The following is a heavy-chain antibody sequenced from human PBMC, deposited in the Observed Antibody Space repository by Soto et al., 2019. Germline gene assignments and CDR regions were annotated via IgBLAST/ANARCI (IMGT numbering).Heavy chain of an antibody. CDR1: GFTFSSYA. CDR2: ISGSCGIT. J-gene: IGHJ4*02. D-gene: IGHD1-1*01. Sequence: GGSLRLSCAASGFTFSSYAMSWVRQAPGKGLEWVSAISGSCGITYYADSVKGRFTISRDNSKNTLYLQMNSLRAEDTAVYYCAKDLFTEGPGPNDNYWGQGTLVTVSS. V-gene: IGHV3-23*01. CDR3: AKDLFTEGPGPNDNY.